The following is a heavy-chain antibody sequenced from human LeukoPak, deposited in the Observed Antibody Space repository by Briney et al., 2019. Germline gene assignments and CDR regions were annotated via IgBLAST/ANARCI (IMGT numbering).Heavy chain of an antibody. CDR1: GFTFSDYA. CDR3: ASSRRSQAFDI. J-gene: IGHJ3*02. CDR2: ISSSGSYI. Sequence: GGSLRLSCATSGFTFSDYAMTWVRQAPGKGLEWVSSISSSGSYIHYADSMKGRFTISRDNAKNALHLQMNSLRAEDTAVYYCASSRRSQAFDIWGQGTMVTVSS. V-gene: IGHV3-21*01.